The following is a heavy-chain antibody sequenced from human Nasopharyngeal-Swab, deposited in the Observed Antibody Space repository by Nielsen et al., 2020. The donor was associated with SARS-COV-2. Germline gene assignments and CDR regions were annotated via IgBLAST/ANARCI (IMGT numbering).Heavy chain of an antibody. CDR2: ISSTGSYI. Sequence: GESLKISCAASGFTFSSYSINWVRQAPGKGLEWVSSISSTGSYIYYADSVKGRFTISRDNARNSLFLQMDSLRVEDTAIYYCAGNHDNTFWGQGNLVAVS. CDR3: AGNHDNTF. CDR1: GFTFSSYS. J-gene: IGHJ4*02. V-gene: IGHV3-21*04. D-gene: IGHD3-22*01.